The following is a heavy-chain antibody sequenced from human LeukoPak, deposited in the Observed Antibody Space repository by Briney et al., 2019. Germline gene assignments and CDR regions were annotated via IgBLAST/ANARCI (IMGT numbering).Heavy chain of an antibody. CDR3: ARTRGGYGMDV. CDR2: IDWDDDK. CDR1: GFSLSTSGMC. V-gene: IGHV2-70*11. D-gene: IGHD3-10*01. Sequence: SGPTLVNPTQTLTLTCTFSGFSLSTSGMCVNWIRQPPGKALEWLARIDWDDDKYYSTYLKTRLTISKDTSKNQVVLTMTNMDPVDTATYYCARTRGGYGMDVWGQGTTVTVSS. J-gene: IGHJ6*02.